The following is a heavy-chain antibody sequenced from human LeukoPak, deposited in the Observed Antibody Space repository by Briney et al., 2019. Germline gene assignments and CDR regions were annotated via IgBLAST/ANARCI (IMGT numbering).Heavy chain of an antibody. CDR1: GFTFGTYA. Sequence: GGSLRLSCAASGFTFGTYAMSWLRQAPGKGLEWVSSISSSSDYIYYADSVKGRFTISRDNAKNSLFLQMNSLRAEDTAVYYCARESPGTTVFDYWGQGTLVTVSS. CDR2: ISSSSDYI. J-gene: IGHJ4*02. V-gene: IGHV3-21*01. CDR3: ARESPGTTVFDY. D-gene: IGHD1-1*01.